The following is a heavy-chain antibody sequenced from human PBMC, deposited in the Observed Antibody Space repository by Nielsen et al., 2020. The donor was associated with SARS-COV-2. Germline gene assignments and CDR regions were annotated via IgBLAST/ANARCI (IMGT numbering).Heavy chain of an antibody. CDR3: AKDIGVRGVTPPDY. Sequence: GGSLRLSCAASGFTFSSYSMNWVRQAPGKGLEWVSGISWNSGSIGYADSVKGRFTISRDNAKNSLYLQMNSLRAEDTALYYCAKDIGVRGVTPPDYWGQGTLVTVSS. V-gene: IGHV3-9*01. J-gene: IGHJ4*02. CDR1: GFTFSSYS. D-gene: IGHD3-10*01. CDR2: ISWNSGSI.